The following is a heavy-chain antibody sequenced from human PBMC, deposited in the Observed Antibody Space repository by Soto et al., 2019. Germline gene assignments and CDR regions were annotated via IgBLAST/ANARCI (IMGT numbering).Heavy chain of an antibody. D-gene: IGHD3-10*01. Sequence: PSETLSLTCTVSGGSISSYYWSWIRQPPGKGLEWIGYIYYSGSTNYNPSLKSRVTISVDTSKNQFSLKLSSVTAADTAVYYCARLIMVRGVTSVDYWGQGTLVTVSS. J-gene: IGHJ4*02. CDR2: IYYSGST. CDR1: GGSISSYY. V-gene: IGHV4-59*01. CDR3: ARLIMVRGVTSVDY.